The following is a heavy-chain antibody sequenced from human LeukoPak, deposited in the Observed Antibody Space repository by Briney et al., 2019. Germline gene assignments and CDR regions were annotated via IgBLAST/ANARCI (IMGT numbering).Heavy chain of an antibody. CDR2: TYYRSRWYN. CDR1: GDSVSINSAA. CDR3: ARNHGGLDS. Sequence: SQTLSLTFAISGDSVSINSAAWNWIRQSPSRGLEWLGRTYYRSRWYNDYAASMRSRMTINPDTSKNQFSLQLYSVTPEDAAVYYCARNHGGLDSWGQGTVVTVSS. J-gene: IGHJ4*02. V-gene: IGHV6-1*01.